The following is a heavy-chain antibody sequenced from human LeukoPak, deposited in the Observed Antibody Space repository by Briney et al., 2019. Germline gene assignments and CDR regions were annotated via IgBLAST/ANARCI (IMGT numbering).Heavy chain of an antibody. J-gene: IGHJ4*02. Sequence: PSETLSLTCAVSGYSISSGYYWGWIRQPPGKGLEWIGSIYHSGSTYYNPSLKSRVTISVDTSKNQFSLKLNSVTAADTAVYYCARDRLYSSSSEDYWGQGTLVTVSS. CDR3: ARDRLYSSSSEDY. CDR2: IYHSGST. D-gene: IGHD6-6*01. V-gene: IGHV4-38-2*02. CDR1: GYSISSGYY.